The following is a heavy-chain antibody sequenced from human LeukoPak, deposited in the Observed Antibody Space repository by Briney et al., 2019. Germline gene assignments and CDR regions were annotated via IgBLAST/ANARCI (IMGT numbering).Heavy chain of an antibody. CDR2: VYAGGSGAT. CDR3: ARAHDCSGYYDY. CDR1: GFTVSSNY. D-gene: IGHD3-22*01. J-gene: IGHJ4*02. V-gene: IGHV3-66*01. Sequence: GGSLRLACAVSGFTVSSNYVGWVRQAPRKGLEWVSVVYAGGSGATYYPGSVKGRFTISRENAKNSLYLQMNSLRAGDTAVYYCARAHDCSGYYDYWGQRTLVTVSS.